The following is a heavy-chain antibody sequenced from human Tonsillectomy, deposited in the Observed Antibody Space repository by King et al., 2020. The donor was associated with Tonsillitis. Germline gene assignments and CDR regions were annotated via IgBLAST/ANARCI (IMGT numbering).Heavy chain of an antibody. CDR3: ARRGYGDYYFDY. CDR1: GGSISSSSYY. D-gene: IGHD4-17*01. J-gene: IGHJ4*02. V-gene: IGHV4-39*01. CDR2: IYYSWST. Sequence: QLQESGPGLVKPSETLSLTCTVSGGSISSSSYYWGWIRQPPGKGLEWIGSIYYSWSTYYNPSLKSRVTISVDTSKNQFSLKLSSVTAADTAVYYCARRGYGDYYFDYWGQGTLVTVSS.